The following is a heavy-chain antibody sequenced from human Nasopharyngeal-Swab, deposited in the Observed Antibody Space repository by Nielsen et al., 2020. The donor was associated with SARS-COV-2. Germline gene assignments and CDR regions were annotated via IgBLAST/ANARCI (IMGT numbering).Heavy chain of an antibody. J-gene: IGHJ6*03. D-gene: IGHD3-3*01. CDR1: GFTFSSYG. CDR2: IRYDGSNK. V-gene: IGHV3-30*02. CDR3: AKKTQSRFLGYMDV. Sequence: GGSLKISCAASGFTFSSYGMHWVRQAPGKGLEWVAFIRYDGSNKYYADSVKGRFTISRDNSKNTLYLQMNSLRAEDTAVYYCAKKTQSRFLGYMDVWGKGTTVTVSS.